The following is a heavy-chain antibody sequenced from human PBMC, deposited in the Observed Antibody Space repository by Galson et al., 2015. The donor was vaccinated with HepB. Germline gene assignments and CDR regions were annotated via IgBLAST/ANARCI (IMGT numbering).Heavy chain of an antibody. D-gene: IGHD6-19*01. CDR1: GFTFSSYA. J-gene: IGHJ4*02. CDR3: AKDTFPGTGWYQEYDY. V-gene: IGHV3-30*04. CDR2: ISYDGSNK. Sequence: SLRLSCAASGFTFSSYAMHWVRQAPGKGLEWVGVISYDGSNKYYADSVKGRVTISRDNSKNTLYLQMNSLRAEDTAVYYCAKDTFPGTGWYQEYDYWGQGTLVTVSS.